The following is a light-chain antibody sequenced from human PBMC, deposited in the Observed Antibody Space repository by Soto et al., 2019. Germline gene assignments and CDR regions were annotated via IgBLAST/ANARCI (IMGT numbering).Light chain of an antibody. CDR1: QSVSDNY. CDR2: GAS. Sequence: EIVLTQSPGTLSLSPGERATLSCRASQSVSDNYLAWYQQRPGRAPRLLIYGASSRASGVPVKFSGSGSGTDFTLSITRLEPEDFAVYFCQQYGSPPYTFGQGARLEIK. V-gene: IGKV3-20*01. J-gene: IGKJ2*01. CDR3: QQYGSPPYT.